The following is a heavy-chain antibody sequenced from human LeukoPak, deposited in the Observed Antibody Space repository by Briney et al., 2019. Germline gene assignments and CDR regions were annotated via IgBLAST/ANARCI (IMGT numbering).Heavy chain of an antibody. CDR1: GGSFSGYY. CDR2: INHSGST. V-gene: IGHV4-34*01. D-gene: IGHD3-22*01. Sequence: PSETLSLTCAVYGGSFSGYYWSWIRQSPGEGLEWIGEINHSGSTNYNPSLKSRVTISVDTSKNQFSLKLSSVTAADTAVYYCARGTTYYYDSSGYYYRNFDYWGQGILVTVSS. J-gene: IGHJ4*02. CDR3: ARGTTYYYDSSGYYYRNFDY.